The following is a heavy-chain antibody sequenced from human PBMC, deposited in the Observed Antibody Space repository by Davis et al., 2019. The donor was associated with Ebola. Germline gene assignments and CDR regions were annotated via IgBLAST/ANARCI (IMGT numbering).Heavy chain of an antibody. CDR1: GGTFSSYA. CDR2: INPSGGST. Sequence: ASVKVSCKASGGTFSSYAISWVRQAPGQGLEWMGIINPSGGSTSYAQKFQGRVTMTRDTSTSTVYMELSSLRSEDTAVYYCARVGVYSNYVGWFDPWGQGTLVTVSS. D-gene: IGHD4-11*01. J-gene: IGHJ5*02. V-gene: IGHV1-46*01. CDR3: ARVGVYSNYVGWFDP.